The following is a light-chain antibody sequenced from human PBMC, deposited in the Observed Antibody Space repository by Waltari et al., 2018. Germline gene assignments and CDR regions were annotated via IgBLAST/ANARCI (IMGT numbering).Light chain of an antibody. CDR1: QSFVPGDRDTY. J-gene: IGKJ3*01. V-gene: IGKV2-24*01. CDR2: RRS. Sequence: VMTQSPPSLSITPGPPSSISCRSVQSFVPGDRDTYLSSSKHQADQPPRLLIYRRSNRDAEVPDRLSGRGAGTDCTLKISRVEAEDVGRCYCGQATKFPFTFGPGNKLEIK. CDR3: GQATKFPFT.